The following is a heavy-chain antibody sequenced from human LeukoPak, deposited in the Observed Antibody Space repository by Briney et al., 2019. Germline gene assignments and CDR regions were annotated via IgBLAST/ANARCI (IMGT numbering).Heavy chain of an antibody. CDR1: GFTFDDYA. Sequence: GGSLRLSCAASGFTFDDYAMHWGRHAPGKGLEWVSGISWNSGSIGYADSVKGRFTISRDNAKNSLYLQMNSLRAEGTALYYCAKTYAPGPYYYYGMDVWGQGTTVTVSS. CDR3: AKTYAPGPYYYYGMDV. V-gene: IGHV3-9*01. J-gene: IGHJ6*02. CDR2: ISWNSGSI.